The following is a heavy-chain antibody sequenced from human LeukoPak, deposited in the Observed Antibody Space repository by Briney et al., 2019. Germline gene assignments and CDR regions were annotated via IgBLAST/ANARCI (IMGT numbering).Heavy chain of an antibody. CDR1: GYSFTSYW. CDR2: IYPGDSDT. V-gene: IGHV5-51*01. J-gene: IGHJ6*02. Sequence: GESLKISCKGSGYSFTSYWIGWVRQMPGKGLEWMGIIYPGDSDTRYSPSFQGQVTTSADKSINTAYLQWSSLKASDTAMYYCARHRTVTTTYYGMDVWGQGTTVTVSS. D-gene: IGHD4-17*01. CDR3: ARHRTVTTTYYGMDV.